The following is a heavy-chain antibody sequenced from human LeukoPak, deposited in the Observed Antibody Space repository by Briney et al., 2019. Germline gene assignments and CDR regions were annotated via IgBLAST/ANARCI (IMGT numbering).Heavy chain of an antibody. CDR2: ISGRRDST. V-gene: IGHV3-23*01. CDR1: GFTFSSYG. D-gene: IGHD3-22*01. J-gene: IGHJ4*02. Sequence: GGTLRLSCAASGFTFSSYGMSWVRQAPGKGLEWVSTISGRRDSTSYADSVKGRFTISRDNSKNTLYLQMNSLRAEDTAVYYCAKVDRAEYYYDSSGYYPFDYWGQGTLVTVSS. CDR3: AKVDRAEYYYDSSGYYPFDY.